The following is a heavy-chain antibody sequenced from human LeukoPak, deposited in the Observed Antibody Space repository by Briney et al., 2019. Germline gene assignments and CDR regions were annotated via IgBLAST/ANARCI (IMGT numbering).Heavy chain of an antibody. CDR1: GGSFSGYY. CDR2: INHSGST. D-gene: IGHD5-18*01. J-gene: IGHJ4*02. CDR3: AREGTAMVTSTGFDY. Sequence: SETLSLTCAVYGGSFSGYYWSWIRQPPGKGLEWIGEINHSGSTNYNPSLKSRVTISVDTSKNQFSLKLSSVTAADTAVYYCAREGTAMVTSTGFDYWGQGTLVTVSS. V-gene: IGHV4-34*01.